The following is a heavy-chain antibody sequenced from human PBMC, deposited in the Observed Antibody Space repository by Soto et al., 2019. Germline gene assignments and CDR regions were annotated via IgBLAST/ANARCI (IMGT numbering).Heavy chain of an antibody. Sequence: SETLSLTCTVSGGSISSYYWSWIRQPPGKGLEWIGYIYYSGSTNYNPSLKSRVTISVDTSKNQFSLKLSSVTAADTAVYYCARYYYDSSGYYFNFDYWGQGTLVTVSS. J-gene: IGHJ4*02. CDR1: GGSISSYY. V-gene: IGHV4-59*01. CDR3: ARYYYDSSGYYFNFDY. D-gene: IGHD3-22*01. CDR2: IYYSGST.